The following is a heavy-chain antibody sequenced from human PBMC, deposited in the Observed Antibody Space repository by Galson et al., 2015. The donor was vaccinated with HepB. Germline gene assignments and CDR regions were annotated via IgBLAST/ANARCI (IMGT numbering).Heavy chain of an antibody. CDR2: IYSGGST. Sequence: SLRLSCAASGFTVSSNYMSWVRQAPGKGLEWVSVIYSGGSTYYADSVKGRFTISRDNSKNTLYLQMNRLRAEDTAVYYCARLDWNYVLDYWGQGTLVTVSS. D-gene: IGHD1-7*01. CDR3: ARLDWNYVLDY. CDR1: GFTVSSNY. V-gene: IGHV3-53*01. J-gene: IGHJ4*02.